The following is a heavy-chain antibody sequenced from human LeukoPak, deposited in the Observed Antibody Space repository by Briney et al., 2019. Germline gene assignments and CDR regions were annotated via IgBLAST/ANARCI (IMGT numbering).Heavy chain of an antibody. CDR1: GXSISSYY. V-gene: IGHV4-59*08. D-gene: IGHD2-2*03. Sequence: SETLSLTCTVSGXSISSYYWTWIRQPPGKGLEWIGYIYYSGRTKYNPSLKSGVTMSVDTSKNRFSLKLSSVTAADTAVYYCARHRGYCSSTSCSYNWFDPWGQGTLVTVSS. CDR2: IYYSGRT. J-gene: IGHJ5*02. CDR3: ARHRGYCSSTSCSYNWFDP.